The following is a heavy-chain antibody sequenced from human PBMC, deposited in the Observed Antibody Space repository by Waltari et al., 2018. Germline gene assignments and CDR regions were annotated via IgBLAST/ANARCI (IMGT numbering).Heavy chain of an antibody. V-gene: IGHV3-23*01. CDR2: ISGSGCST. CDR3: AKAPADVGWDWYFDL. Sequence: EVQLLESGGGLVQPGGSLRLSCAASGFTFSSYAMSWVRQAPGKGGGWVSAISGSGCSTYYADSGKGRFTISRDNSKNTLYLQMNSLRAEDTAVYYCAKAPADVGWDWYFDLWGRGTLVTVSS. CDR1: GFTFSSYA. J-gene: IGHJ2*01. D-gene: IGHD1-26*01.